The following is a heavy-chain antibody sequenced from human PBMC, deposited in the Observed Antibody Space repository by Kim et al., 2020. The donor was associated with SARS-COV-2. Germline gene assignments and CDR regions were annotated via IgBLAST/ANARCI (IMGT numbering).Heavy chain of an antibody. V-gene: IGHV4-4*02. CDR1: GGSISSSNW. J-gene: IGHJ5*02. D-gene: IGHD6-13*01. Sequence: SETLSLTCAVSGGSISSSNWWSWVRQPPGKGLEWIGEIYHSGSTNYNPSLKSRVTISVDKSKNQFSLKLSSVTAADTAVYYCARRAAAGPLYNWFDPWGQGTLVTVSS. CDR3: ARRAAAGPLYNWFDP. CDR2: IYHSGST.